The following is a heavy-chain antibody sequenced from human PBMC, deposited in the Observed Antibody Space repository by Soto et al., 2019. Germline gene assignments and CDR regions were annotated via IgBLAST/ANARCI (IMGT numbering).Heavy chain of an antibody. CDR3: ARPPTVTTFGY. D-gene: IGHD4-17*01. V-gene: IGHV3-7*05. CDR2: IKQDGSEK. Sequence: GGSLRLSCAASGFAFSSYWMSWVRQAPGKGLEGVASIKQDGSEKYYMDSAKGRLAIARDNARNSLYLQINSLRAEDTAVYYCARPPTVTTFGYWGQGTLVTVSS. J-gene: IGHJ4*02. CDR1: GFAFSSYW.